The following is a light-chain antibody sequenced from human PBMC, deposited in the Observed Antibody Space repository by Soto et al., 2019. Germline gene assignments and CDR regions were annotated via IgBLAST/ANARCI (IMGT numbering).Light chain of an antibody. V-gene: IGKV1-6*01. CDR2: AAS. CDR1: QAIRND. CDR3: LQDYDYPWT. J-gene: IGKJ1*01. Sequence: AIQMTQSPSSLSASLGDTVTITCRASQAIRNDLGWYQQKPGKAPNLLIYAASRLLSGVPSRFSGSGSGTDFTLTINSLQPEDFATYYCLQDYDYPWTFGQGTKVEVK.